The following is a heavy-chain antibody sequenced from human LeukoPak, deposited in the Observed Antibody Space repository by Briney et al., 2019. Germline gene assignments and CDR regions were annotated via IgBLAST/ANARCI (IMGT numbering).Heavy chain of an antibody. CDR3: ARGVAIPAFRAHF. J-gene: IGHJ4*02. V-gene: IGHV1-2*02. CDR2: INPNSGAT. CDR1: GYTFTGYY. D-gene: IGHD3-3*01. Sequence: ASVKVSCKASGYTFTGYYMHWERQAPGQGLEWMGWINPNSGATNYAQKFQDRVTMTGDTSISTAYMEMTRLTSDDTAVYYCARGVAIPAFRAHFWGQGTLVTVSS.